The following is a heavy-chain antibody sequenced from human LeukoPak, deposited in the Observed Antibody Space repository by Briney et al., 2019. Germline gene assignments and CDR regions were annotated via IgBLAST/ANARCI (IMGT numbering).Heavy chain of an antibody. D-gene: IGHD6-19*01. Sequence: GGSLRLSCAASGFTFSSYWMSWVRQAPGKGLEWVANIKQDGSEKNYADSVKGRFTISRDNSKNTLYLQMNSLRAEDTAVYYCAKSLYSSGWSVDYWGQGTLVTVSS. CDR1: GFTFSSYW. CDR3: AKSLYSSGWSVDY. J-gene: IGHJ4*02. V-gene: IGHV3-7*01. CDR2: IKQDGSEK.